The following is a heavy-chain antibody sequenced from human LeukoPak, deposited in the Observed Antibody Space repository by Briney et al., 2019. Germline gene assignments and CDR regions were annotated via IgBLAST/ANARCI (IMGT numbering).Heavy chain of an antibody. D-gene: IGHD3-3*01. CDR1: GGSFSGYY. CDR2: INHSGST. V-gene: IGHV4-34*01. CDR3: ASSPPITIFGVVIQGPFDY. Sequence: PSETLSLTCAVYGGSFSGYYWSWIRQPPGKGLEWIGEINHSGSTYYNPSLKSRVTISVDTSKNQFSLKLSSVTAADTAVYYCASSPPITIFGVVIQGPFDYWGQGTLVTVSS. J-gene: IGHJ4*02.